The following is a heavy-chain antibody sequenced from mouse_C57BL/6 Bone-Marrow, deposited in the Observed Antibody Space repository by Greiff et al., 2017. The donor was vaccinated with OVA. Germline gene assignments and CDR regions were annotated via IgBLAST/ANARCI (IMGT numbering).Heavy chain of an antibody. Sequence: DVQLVESGGGLVKPGGSLKLSCAASGFTFSSYAMSWVRQTPEKRLEWVATISDGGSYTYYPDNVKGRFTISRDNAKNNLYLQMSHLKSEDTAMYYCARESTTVVARDYAMDYWGQGTSVTVSS. CDR3: ARESTTVVARDYAMDY. J-gene: IGHJ4*01. D-gene: IGHD1-1*01. CDR2: ISDGGSYT. CDR1: GFTFSSYA. V-gene: IGHV5-4*01.